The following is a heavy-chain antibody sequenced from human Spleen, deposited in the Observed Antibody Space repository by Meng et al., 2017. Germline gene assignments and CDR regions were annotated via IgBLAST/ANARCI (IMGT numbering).Heavy chain of an antibody. J-gene: IGHJ4*02. Sequence: GESLKISCKASGYSFSTYWIGWVRQAPGKGLEWVSTISSDADGTHYADSVKGRFTISRDNSKNSLYLQMNSLRAEDTALYYCAKENGYSYGTYFDYWGQGTLVTVSS. CDR3: AKENGYSYGTYFDY. CDR1: GYSFSTYW. V-gene: IGHV3-43D*04. CDR2: ISSDADGT. D-gene: IGHD5-18*01.